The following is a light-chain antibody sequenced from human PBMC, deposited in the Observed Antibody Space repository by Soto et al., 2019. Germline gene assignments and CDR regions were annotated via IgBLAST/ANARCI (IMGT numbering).Light chain of an antibody. Sequence: EILLTQSPRILRSSPGDRATLSCTASQSVSSNSLAWYQQKPGQSPRLLIYGASSRATGIPDRFSGSGSGTDFTLTISRREPEDFAVYYCRQDGSSTTTFGQGTRVEIK. CDR3: RQDGSSTTT. J-gene: IGKJ1*01. CDR2: GAS. CDR1: QSVSSNS. V-gene: IGKV3-20*01.